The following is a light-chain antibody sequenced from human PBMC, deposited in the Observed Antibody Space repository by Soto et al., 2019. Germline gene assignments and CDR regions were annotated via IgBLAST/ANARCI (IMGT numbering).Light chain of an antibody. Sequence: DIQMTQSPSSLSASVGERVTITCRASQSISSYLNWYQQKPGKAPKLLIYAASSLQSGVPSRFSGSGSGTDFTLTISSLQPDDFGTYFCQQSYTFGQGTRLEIK. V-gene: IGKV1-39*01. CDR1: QSISSY. J-gene: IGKJ5*01. CDR2: AAS. CDR3: QQSYT.